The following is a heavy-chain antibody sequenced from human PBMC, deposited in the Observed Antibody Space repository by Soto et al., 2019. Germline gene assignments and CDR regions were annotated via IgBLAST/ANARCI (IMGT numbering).Heavy chain of an antibody. Sequence: GGSLRLSCAASGFTFSSYSMNWVRQAPGKGLEWVSSISSSSSYIYYADSVKGRFTISRDNAKNSLYLQMNSLRAEHTAVYYCAAAQWVAFDIWGQGTMVTVSS. CDR2: ISSSSSYI. CDR3: AAAQWVAFDI. J-gene: IGHJ3*02. V-gene: IGHV3-21*01. CDR1: GFTFSSYS. D-gene: IGHD2-8*01.